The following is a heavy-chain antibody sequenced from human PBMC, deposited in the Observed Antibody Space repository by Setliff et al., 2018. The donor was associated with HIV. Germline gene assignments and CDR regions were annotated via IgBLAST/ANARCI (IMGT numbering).Heavy chain of an antibody. CDR1: GGSFSGYY. D-gene: IGHD3-22*01. CDR3: ARVGYYDTSFDY. CDR2: ISHSGIA. V-gene: IGHV4-34*01. J-gene: IGHJ4*02. Sequence: PSETLSLTCAVYGGSFSGYYWSWIRQPPEKGLEWIGEISHSGIANYNPSLKSRVTISVDTSKNQFSLKLSSVTAADTAVYYCARVGYYDTSFDYWGQGTLVTVSS.